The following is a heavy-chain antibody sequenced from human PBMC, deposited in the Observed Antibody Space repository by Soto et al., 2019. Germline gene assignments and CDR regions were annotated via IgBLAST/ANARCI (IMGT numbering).Heavy chain of an antibody. Sequence: PSQTLSLTCGISGDSVSSNSAAWNWIRQSPSRGLQWLGRIYYRSKWFHDYAASVESRMAINPDTSRNQFSLQLNYVTPEDTAVYYCARVHCSAGTCLDGLDFWGQGTTVTVSS. CDR3: ARVHCSAGTCLDGLDF. V-gene: IGHV6-1*01. J-gene: IGHJ6*02. CDR1: GDSVSSNSAA. CDR2: IYYRSKWFH. D-gene: IGHD2-15*01.